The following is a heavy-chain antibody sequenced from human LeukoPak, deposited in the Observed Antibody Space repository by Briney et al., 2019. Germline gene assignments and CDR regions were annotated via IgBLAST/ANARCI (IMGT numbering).Heavy chain of an antibody. CDR2: INHSGST. CDR1: GGSFSGYY. J-gene: IGHJ3*02. CDR3: ARVFIVVVPAAPTSADAFDI. D-gene: IGHD2-2*01. V-gene: IGHV4-34*01. Sequence: SETLSLTCAVYGGSFSGYYWSWIRQPPGKGLEWIGEINHSGSTNYNPSLKSRVTISVDTSKNQFSLKLSSVTAADTAVYYCARVFIVVVPAAPTSADAFDIWGQGTMVTVSS.